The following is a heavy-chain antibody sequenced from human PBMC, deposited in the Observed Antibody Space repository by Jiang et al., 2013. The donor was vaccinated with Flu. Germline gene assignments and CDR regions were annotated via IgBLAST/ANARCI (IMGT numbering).Heavy chain of an antibody. Sequence: PGLVKPSETLSLTCTVSGGSISSYYWSWIRQPPGKGLEWIGYIYYSGSTNYNPSLKSRVTISVDTSKNQFSLKLSSVAAADTAVYYCARDLEGGAFDIWGQGTMVTVSS. CDR2: IYYSGST. CDR1: GGSISSYY. CDR3: ARDLEGGAFDI. J-gene: IGHJ3*02. V-gene: IGHV4-59*01.